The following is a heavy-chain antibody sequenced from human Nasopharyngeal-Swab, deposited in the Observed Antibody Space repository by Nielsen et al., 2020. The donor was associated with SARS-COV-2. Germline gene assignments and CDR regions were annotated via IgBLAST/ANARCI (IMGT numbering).Heavy chain of an antibody. CDR2: ISGSGGST. CDR1: GFTFRNYA. D-gene: IGHD6-19*01. V-gene: IGHV3-23*01. Sequence: GESLKISCVASGFTFRNYAMSWVRQAPGKGPEWVSAISGSGGSTYYADSVKGRFTISRDNSKNTLYLQMNSLRAEDTAVYYCIAVAGPGSFDYWGQGTLVTVSS. J-gene: IGHJ4*02. CDR3: IAVAGPGSFDY.